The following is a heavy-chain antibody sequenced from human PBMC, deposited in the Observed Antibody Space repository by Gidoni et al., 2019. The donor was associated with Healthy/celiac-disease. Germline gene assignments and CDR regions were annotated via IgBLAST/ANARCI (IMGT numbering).Heavy chain of an antibody. CDR2: ISYDGSNK. V-gene: IGHV3-30*18. CDR3: AKSGVWLRSGTYYFDY. J-gene: IGHJ4*02. D-gene: IGHD5-12*01. CDR1: GFTFSSYG. Sequence: QVQLVESGGGVVQPGRSLRLSCAASGFTFSSYGMHWVRQAPGKGLECVAVISYDGSNKYYADSVKGRFTISRDNSKNTLYLQMNSLRAEDTAVYYCAKSGVWLRSGTYYFDYWGQGTLVTVSS.